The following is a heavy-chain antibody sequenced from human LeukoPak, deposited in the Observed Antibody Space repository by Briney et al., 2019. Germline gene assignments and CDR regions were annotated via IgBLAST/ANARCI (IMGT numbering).Heavy chain of an antibody. CDR1: GFTFSSYS. J-gene: IGHJ6*02. CDR2: ISSSSSYK. CDR3: ARAYGDYYYYGMDV. V-gene: IGHV3-21*01. D-gene: IGHD4-17*01. Sequence: PGGSLRLSCAASGFTFSSYSMNWVRQAPGKGLEWVSSISSSSSYKYYADSVKGRFTISRDNAKNSLYLQMNSLRAEDTAVYYCARAYGDYYYYGMDVWGQGTTVAVSS.